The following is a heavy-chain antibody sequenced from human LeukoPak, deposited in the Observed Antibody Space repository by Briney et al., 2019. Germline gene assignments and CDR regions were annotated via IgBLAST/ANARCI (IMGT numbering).Heavy chain of an antibody. J-gene: IGHJ6*02. CDR2: ISSSGSTI. V-gene: IGHV3-48*03. D-gene: IGHD3-22*01. CDR3: ARENDYYDSSGSHAPGMDV. Sequence: GGSLRLSCAASGFTFSSYEMNWVRQAPGKGLEWVSYISSSGSTIYYADSVKGRFTISRDNAKNSLYLQMNSLRAEDTAVYYCARENDYYDSSGSHAPGMDVWGQGTTVTVSS. CDR1: GFTFSSYE.